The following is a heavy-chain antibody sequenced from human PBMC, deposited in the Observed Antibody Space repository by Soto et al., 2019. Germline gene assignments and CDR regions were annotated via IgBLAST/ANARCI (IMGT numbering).Heavy chain of an antibody. J-gene: IGHJ4*02. CDR2: IYYSGST. Sequence: SETLSLTCTVSGGSISSYYWSWIRQPPGKGLEWIGYIYYSGSTNYNPSLKSRVTISVDTSKNQFSLKLSSVTAADTALYYCVRSGDYRSGSYWYFFDYWGQGALVTVSS. CDR1: GGSISSYY. V-gene: IGHV4-59*01. CDR3: VRSGDYRSGSYWYFFDY. D-gene: IGHD3-10*01.